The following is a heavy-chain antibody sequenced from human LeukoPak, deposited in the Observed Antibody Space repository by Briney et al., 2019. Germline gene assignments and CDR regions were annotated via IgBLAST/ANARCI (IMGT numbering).Heavy chain of an antibody. V-gene: IGHV4-38-2*02. CDR2: IFHSGST. D-gene: IGHD3-10*01. CDR1: GFTFSNYG. J-gene: IGHJ5*02. CDR3: VRDGYYGSGSPGWFGP. Sequence: GTLRLSCAASGFTFSNYGLSWVRQAPGKGLEWIGSIFHSGSTYYNPSLKSRVTISVDTSKNQFSLELNSLTAEDTAMYYCVRDGYYGSGSPGWFGPWGPGTLVIVSA.